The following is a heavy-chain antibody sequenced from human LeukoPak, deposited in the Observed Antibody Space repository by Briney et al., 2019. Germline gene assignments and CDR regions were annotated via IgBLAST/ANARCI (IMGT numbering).Heavy chain of an antibody. CDR2: IKQDGSEK. Sequence: GGSLRLSCAASGFTFSSYWMSWVRQAPGKGLEWVANIKQDGSEKYYVDSVKGRFTISRDNAKNSLYLQMNSLRAEDTAVYYCAREGACGSGSYSDYFDYWGQGTLVTVSS. D-gene: IGHD3-10*01. CDR1: GFTFSSYW. V-gene: IGHV3-7*01. J-gene: IGHJ4*02. CDR3: AREGACGSGSYSDYFDY.